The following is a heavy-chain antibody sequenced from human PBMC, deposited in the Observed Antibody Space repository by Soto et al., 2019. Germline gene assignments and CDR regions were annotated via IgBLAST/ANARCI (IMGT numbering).Heavy chain of an antibody. CDR2: IIPVFGTA. D-gene: IGHD3-9*01. CDR1: GGTFISYA. CDR3: ASGRVTPYLTAFDY. V-gene: IGHV1-69*06. J-gene: IGHJ4*02. Sequence: QVQLVQSGAEVKKPGSSVKLSCKVSGGTFISYAISWVRQAPGRGLEWMGGIIPVFGTANYTQQFQGRVTITADKSTSTAYMELSSLSSEDTALYYCASGRVTPYLTAFDYWGQGTLVTVSS.